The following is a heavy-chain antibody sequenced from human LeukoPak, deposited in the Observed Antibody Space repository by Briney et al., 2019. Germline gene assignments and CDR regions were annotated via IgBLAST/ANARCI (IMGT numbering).Heavy chain of an antibody. Sequence: AGGSLRLSCAASGFTFSSYGMHWVRQAPGKGLEWVAVISYDGSNKYYADSVKGRFTISRDNSKNTLYLQMNSLRAEDTAVYYCAKDVASVRYYYDSSGYYYPHIWGQGTMVTVSS. CDR1: GFTFSSYG. CDR3: AKDVASVRYYYDSSGYYYPHI. D-gene: IGHD3-22*01. J-gene: IGHJ3*02. CDR2: ISYDGSNK. V-gene: IGHV3-30*18.